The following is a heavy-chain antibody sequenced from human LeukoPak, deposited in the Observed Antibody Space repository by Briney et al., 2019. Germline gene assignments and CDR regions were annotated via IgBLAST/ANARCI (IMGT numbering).Heavy chain of an antibody. Sequence: PGGSLRLSCEVSGFDFSTYSMNWVRQAPGKGLEWVSSISGSSSYKFYADSVKGRFTISRDNAKNSLYLQMNSLRAEDTAVYYCARDPGRLRLGELSHDAFDIWGQGTMVTVSS. D-gene: IGHD3-16*02. J-gene: IGHJ3*02. V-gene: IGHV3-21*01. CDR1: GFDFSTYS. CDR3: ARDPGRLRLGELSHDAFDI. CDR2: ISGSSSYK.